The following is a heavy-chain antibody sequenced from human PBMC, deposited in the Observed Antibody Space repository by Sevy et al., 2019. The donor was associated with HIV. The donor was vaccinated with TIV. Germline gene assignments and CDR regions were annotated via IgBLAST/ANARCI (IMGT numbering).Heavy chain of an antibody. CDR1: GFTFSSYS. Sequence: GGSLRLSCAASGFTFSSYSMNWVRQAPGKGLEWVSYISSSSSTIYYADSVKGRFTISRDNAKNSLYLQMNSLRDEDTAVYYCARVGLERIQRYFDYWGHGTLVTVSS. CDR2: ISSSSSTI. D-gene: IGHD5-18*01. V-gene: IGHV3-48*02. J-gene: IGHJ4*01. CDR3: ARVGLERIQRYFDY.